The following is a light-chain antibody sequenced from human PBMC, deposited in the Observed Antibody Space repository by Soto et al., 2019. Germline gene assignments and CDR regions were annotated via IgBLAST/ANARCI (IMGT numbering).Light chain of an antibody. J-gene: IGLJ1*01. Sequence: QSVLTQPPSASGSPGQSVTISCTGTRSDVGSYNYVSWYQQRPGKAPKLIIYEVHKRPSGVPDRFSGSKSGNTASLTVSGLQAEDEADYYCSSYAGSNNFVAFGSGTKLTVL. V-gene: IGLV2-8*01. CDR2: EVH. CDR1: RSDVGSYNY. CDR3: SSYAGSNNFVA.